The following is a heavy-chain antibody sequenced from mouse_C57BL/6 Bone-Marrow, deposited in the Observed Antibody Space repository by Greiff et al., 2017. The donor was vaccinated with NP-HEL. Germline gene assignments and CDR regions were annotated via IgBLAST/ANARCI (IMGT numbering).Heavy chain of an antibody. CDR1: GFTFSNYW. CDR2: IRLKSDNYAT. Sequence: EVKLMESGGGLVQPGGSMKLSCVASGFTFSNYWMNWVRQSPEKGLEWVAQIRLKSDNYATHYEESVKGRFTISRDDSKSSDYLQMNNLRAQETGIDYCTGYDSNYYAMDYGGQGTAVTVSS. J-gene: IGHJ4*01. CDR3: TGYDSNYYAMDY. V-gene: IGHV6-3*01. D-gene: IGHD2-5*01.